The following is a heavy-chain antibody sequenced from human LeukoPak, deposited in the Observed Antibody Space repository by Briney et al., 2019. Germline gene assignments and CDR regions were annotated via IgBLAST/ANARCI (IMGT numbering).Heavy chain of an antibody. J-gene: IGHJ4*02. D-gene: IGHD3-10*01. CDR1: GESIISSYF. CDR2: IYNTGST. Sequence: PSETLSLTCTVSGESIISSYFWSWIRQPAGKRLEWIGRIYNTGSTDFNPSLKSRVTMSVDTSKNQFSLKLSSVTAADTAVYYCAKYASGSLVVWGQGTLVTVSS. CDR3: AKYASGSLVV. V-gene: IGHV4-4*07.